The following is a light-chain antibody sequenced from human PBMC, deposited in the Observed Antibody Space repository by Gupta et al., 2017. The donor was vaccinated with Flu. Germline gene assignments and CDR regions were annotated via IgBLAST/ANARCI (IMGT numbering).Light chain of an antibody. J-gene: IGKJ5*01. CDR1: QSVSSY. V-gene: IGKV3-11*01. Sequence: EIVLTQSPATLSLSPGERATLSCRASQSVSSYLAWYQQKPGQAPRLLIYDASNRATGIPARFTGSGYVTDFTLTSSCRVTEDFAIYSGRQRGKWITFGQGTLLEIK. CDR2: DAS. CDR3: RQRGKWIT.